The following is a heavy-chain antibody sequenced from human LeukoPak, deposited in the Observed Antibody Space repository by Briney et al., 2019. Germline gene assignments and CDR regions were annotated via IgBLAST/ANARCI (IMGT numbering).Heavy chain of an antibody. CDR3: ARDHNYAFDN. D-gene: IGHD1-1*01. CDR2: IGISSGNT. Sequence: PGGSLRLSCAASGFTFSDYSMNWVRQAPGKGLEWISYIGISSGNTKYADSVKGRFTISGDNAKKSLYLQMNRLRVEDTAVYYCARDHNYAFDNWGQGTLVTVSS. CDR1: GFTFSDYS. J-gene: IGHJ4*02. V-gene: IGHV3-48*04.